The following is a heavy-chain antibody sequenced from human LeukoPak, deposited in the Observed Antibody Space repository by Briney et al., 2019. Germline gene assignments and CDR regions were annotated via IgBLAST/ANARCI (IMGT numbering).Heavy chain of an antibody. D-gene: IGHD3-16*01. V-gene: IGHV3-53*05. CDR1: GFTVSSNY. Sequence: GGSLRLSCAASGFTVSSNYMSWVRQAPGKGLEWVSVIYSGGSTYYADSVKGRFTISRDNAKNSLYLQMNSLRAEDTAVYYCAKVTGGSYDYYYMDVWGKGTTVTVSS. CDR3: AKVTGGSYDYYYMDV. J-gene: IGHJ6*03. CDR2: IYSGGST.